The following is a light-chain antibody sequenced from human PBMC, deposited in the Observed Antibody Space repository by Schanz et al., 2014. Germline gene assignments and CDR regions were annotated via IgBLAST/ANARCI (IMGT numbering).Light chain of an antibody. CDR2: DVS. CDR1: SSDVGGYNF. J-gene: IGLJ1*01. CDR3: CSYAGSNNFCV. Sequence: QSALTQPASVSGSPGQSITISCTGSSSDVGGYNFVSWYQHHPGQAPKLLIYDVSKRPSGVYTRFSGSKSGNTASLTISGLQAEDEADYYCCSYAGSNNFCVFGTGTKLTVL. V-gene: IGLV2-23*02.